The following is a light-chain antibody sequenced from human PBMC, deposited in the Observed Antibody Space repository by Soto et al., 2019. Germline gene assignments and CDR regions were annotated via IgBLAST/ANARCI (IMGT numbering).Light chain of an antibody. J-gene: IGKJ1*01. CDR3: QQRSDWPRT. Sequence: ETELTQSPATLSLSPGERATLSCRASQSVSSYLAWYQQKPGQAPRLLIYDTSNRATGIPARFSGSGSGTDFTLTISSLEPEDFAVYYCQQRSDWPRTFGQGTKVDI. CDR1: QSVSSY. CDR2: DTS. V-gene: IGKV3-11*01.